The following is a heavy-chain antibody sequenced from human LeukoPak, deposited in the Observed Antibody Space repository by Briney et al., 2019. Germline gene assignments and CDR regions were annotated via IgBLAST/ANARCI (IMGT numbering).Heavy chain of an antibody. Sequence: SETLSLTCTVSGGSISSSSYYWGWIRQPPGKGLEWIGSIYYSGSTYYNPSLKSRVTISVDTSKNQFSLKLSSVTAADTAVYYCARELRYFDWFRSGAFDIWGQGTMVTVSS. CDR2: IYYSGST. D-gene: IGHD3-9*01. CDR3: ARELRYFDWFRSGAFDI. CDR1: GGSISSSSYY. J-gene: IGHJ3*02. V-gene: IGHV4-39*07.